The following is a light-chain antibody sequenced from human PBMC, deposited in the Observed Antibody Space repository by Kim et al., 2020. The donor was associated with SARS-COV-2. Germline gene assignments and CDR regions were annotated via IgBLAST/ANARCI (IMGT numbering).Light chain of an antibody. Sequence: QSALTQPASVSGSPGQSITISCTGTSSDVGGYNYVSWYQQHPGKAPKLMIYDVSNRPSGVSNRFSGSKSGNTASLTISGLQAEDEADYYCSSYTSSSTVFGGRTQLTVL. J-gene: IGLJ2*01. CDR3: SSYTSSSTV. CDR2: DVS. CDR1: SSDVGGYNY. V-gene: IGLV2-14*03.